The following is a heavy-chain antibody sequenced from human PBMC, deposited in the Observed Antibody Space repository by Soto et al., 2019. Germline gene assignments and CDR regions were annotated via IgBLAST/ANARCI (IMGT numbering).Heavy chain of an antibody. Sequence: EVQLVESGGGLVQPGRSLRLSCAASGFTFDDYAMHWVRQPPGKGLEWVSGITWNSGIIGYAASVKGRFTISRENAKDALYLQMNSLRPEDTALYYCAKDQGDSTSYSGYVDLWGRGTLVTVSS. V-gene: IGHV3-9*01. D-gene: IGHD2-15*01. CDR3: AKDQGDSTSYSGYVDL. CDR1: GFTFDDYA. CDR2: ITWNSGII. J-gene: IGHJ2*01.